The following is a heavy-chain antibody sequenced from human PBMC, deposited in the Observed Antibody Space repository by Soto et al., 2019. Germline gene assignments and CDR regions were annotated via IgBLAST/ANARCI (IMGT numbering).Heavy chain of an antibody. CDR3: ARDTVRGVIILHYSYGMDV. CDR2: ISYDGSNK. CDR1: GFTFSIYA. J-gene: IGHJ6*02. D-gene: IGHD3-10*01. Sequence: QVQLVESGGGVVQPGRSLRLSCAASGFTFSIYAMHWVRQAPGKGLEWVAVISYDGSNKYYADSVKGRFTISRDNSKNTLSLQMSRLRAEDTAVYYCARDTVRGVIILHYSYGMDVWGPGTTVNVSS. V-gene: IGHV3-30*14.